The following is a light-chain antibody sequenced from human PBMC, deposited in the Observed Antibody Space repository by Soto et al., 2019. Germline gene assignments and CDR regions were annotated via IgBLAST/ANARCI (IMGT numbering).Light chain of an antibody. CDR1: NSNLGAGYD. V-gene: IGLV1-40*01. J-gene: IGLJ1*01. Sequence: QAVVTQPPSVSGAPGQRVTISCTGNNSNLGAGYDVHWYQQLPGAAPKLVIFGNRNRPSGVPERFSGSKSGTSAYLAITGLQAEDEADYYCYSYDSSLSHNYVFGTGTKLTVL. CDR2: GNR. CDR3: YSYDSSLSHNYV.